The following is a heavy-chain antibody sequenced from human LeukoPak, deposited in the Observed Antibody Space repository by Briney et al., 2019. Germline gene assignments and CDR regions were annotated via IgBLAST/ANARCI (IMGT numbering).Heavy chain of an antibody. D-gene: IGHD3-22*01. V-gene: IGHV1-18*01. CDR1: GFTFTSYG. J-gene: IGHJ4*02. CDR2: ISAYNGNT. CDR3: ARLEVDDSSGYYF. Sequence: ASVKVSCKAFGFTFTSYGISWVRQAPGQGLEWMGWISAYNGNTNYAQKLQGRVTITTDTSTSTAYMELRSLRSDDTAVYYCARLEVDDSSGYYFWGQGTLVTVSS.